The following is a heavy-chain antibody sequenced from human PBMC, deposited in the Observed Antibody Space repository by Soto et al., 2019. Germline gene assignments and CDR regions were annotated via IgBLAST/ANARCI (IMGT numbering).Heavy chain of an antibody. CDR1: GYTFTSYA. D-gene: IGHD2-2*01. Sequence: QVQLVQSGAEEKKPGASVKVSCKASGYTFTSYAMHWVRQAPGQRLEWMGWINAGNGNTKYSQKFQGRVTITRDTSASRAYMDLSSLRSEDKTVYYCARGRGVVVTDWGQGTLVTVSS. CDR2: INAGNGNT. J-gene: IGHJ4*02. CDR3: ARGRGVVVTD. V-gene: IGHV1-3*05.